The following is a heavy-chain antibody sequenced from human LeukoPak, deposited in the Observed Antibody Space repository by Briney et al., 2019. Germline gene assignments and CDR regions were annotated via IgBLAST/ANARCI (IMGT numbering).Heavy chain of an antibody. V-gene: IGHV3-23*01. D-gene: IGHD5-18*01. CDR1: GFTFGSHA. J-gene: IGHJ4*02. CDR2: IFGSGGSP. Sequence: GGSLRLSCEASGFTFGSHAMYWVRQAPGKGLERVAGIFGSGGSPHYADPVKGRFTISRDNSRNTVYLQINSLRAEDTAVYYCGKTTVGYSSGQKPAWPVDYWGQGTLVTVSS. CDR3: GKTTVGYSSGQKPAWPVDY.